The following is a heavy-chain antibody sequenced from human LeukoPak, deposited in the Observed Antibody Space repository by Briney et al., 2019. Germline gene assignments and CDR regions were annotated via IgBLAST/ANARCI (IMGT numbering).Heavy chain of an antibody. CDR1: GFSVSNNY. D-gene: IGHD5-18*01. CDR2: LYTGGET. V-gene: IGHV3-53*01. Sequence: GGSLRLSCAASGFSVSNNYMIWVRQAPGEGLGWVSLLYTGGETNYADSVKGRFTISRDNSKNTVSLQMNSLRAEDTAVYYCARGFAPAYNFGVFDGWGQGTLVTVSS. J-gene: IGHJ4*02. CDR3: ARGFAPAYNFGVFDG.